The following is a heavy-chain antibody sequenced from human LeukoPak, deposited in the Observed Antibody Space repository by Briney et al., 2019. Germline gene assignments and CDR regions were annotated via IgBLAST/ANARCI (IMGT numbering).Heavy chain of an antibody. Sequence: QPGGSLRLSCAASGFTFSSYAMSSVIPAPGKGLELVSTISGSGGSTYFADSVKGQFTISSDNFKHTQSLQMNSLRAEDTAVYYCARDGNGGYWGQGTLVTVSS. J-gene: IGHJ4*02. D-gene: IGHD2-8*01. CDR2: ISGSGGST. V-gene: IGHV3-23*01. CDR3: ARDGNGGY. CDR1: GFTFSSYA.